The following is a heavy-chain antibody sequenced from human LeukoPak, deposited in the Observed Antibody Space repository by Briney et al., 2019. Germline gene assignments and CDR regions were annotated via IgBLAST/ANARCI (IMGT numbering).Heavy chain of an antibody. J-gene: IGHJ6*02. CDR1: GGSFSGYY. D-gene: IGHD4-17*01. CDR3: ARGPRKGYAKVTTYPGGMDV. CDR2: INHSGST. Sequence: PSETLSLTCAVYGGSFSGYYWSWIRQPPGKGLEWIGEINHSGSTNYNPSLKSRVTISVDTSKNQFSLKLSSVTAADTAVYYCARGPRKGYAKVTTYPGGMDVWGQGTTVTVSS. V-gene: IGHV4-34*01.